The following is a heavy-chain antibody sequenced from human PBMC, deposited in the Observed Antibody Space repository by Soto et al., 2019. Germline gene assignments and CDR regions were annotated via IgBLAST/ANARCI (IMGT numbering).Heavy chain of an antibody. CDR1: GGSLSNYA. CDR3: ARGGRWDSLSSASATFDY. CDR2: IIPVSGTT. V-gene: IGHV1-69*12. Sequence: VQVVQSGAEVKSPGSSVKISCKPSGGSLSNYALSWVRQAPGQGLEWMGGIIPVSGTTKYAQKFEGRLMMTADESTTTAYMELSGLRYEYTAIYYCARGGRWDSLSSASATFDYWGQGTLVTVSS. J-gene: IGHJ4*02. D-gene: IGHD1-26*01.